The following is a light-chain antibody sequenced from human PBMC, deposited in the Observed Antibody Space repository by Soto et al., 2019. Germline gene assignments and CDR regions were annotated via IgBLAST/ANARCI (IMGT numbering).Light chain of an antibody. Sequence: EIVLTQSPGTLSLSPGERANLSCRASQSVSSSYLAWYQQKPGQAPRLLIYGASSRATGIPDRFSGSGSGTDFTFTISRLEPEDFAVYYCQQYGSSPITVGQGTRLE. J-gene: IGKJ5*01. CDR1: QSVSSSY. CDR2: GAS. CDR3: QQYGSSPIT. V-gene: IGKV3-20*01.